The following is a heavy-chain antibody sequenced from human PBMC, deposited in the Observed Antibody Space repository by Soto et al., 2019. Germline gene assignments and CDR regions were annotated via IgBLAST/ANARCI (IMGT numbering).Heavy chain of an antibody. V-gene: IGHV2-5*02. J-gene: IGHJ4*02. Sequence: QITLKESGPTLVRPAQTLTLTCDFSGFSLSTYDMGVAWIRQPPGKALEWLALIYWDDDKRYSPSQKDRLAISNDTSSNQVVLTITNMDPGDTATYFCAHAGDYDLLTFDHWGPGTLVTVSS. CDR1: GFSLSTYDMG. CDR3: AHAGDYDLLTFDH. CDR2: IYWDDDK. D-gene: IGHD4-17*01.